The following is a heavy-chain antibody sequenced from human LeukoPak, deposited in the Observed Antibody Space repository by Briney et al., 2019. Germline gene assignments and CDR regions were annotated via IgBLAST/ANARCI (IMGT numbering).Heavy chain of an antibody. CDR2: ISGSGVNT. CDR1: GFTFNNYA. V-gene: IGHV3-23*01. CDR3: ARHSSGNLQPFDS. Sequence: GGSLKLSCAASGFTFNNYAMSWARQAPGKGLEWVSGISGSGVNTHYVDSVKGRFTISRDNSKNTLYLQMNSLRAEDTGVYYCARHSSGNLQPFDSWGQGTLVTVSS. J-gene: IGHJ4*02. D-gene: IGHD3-22*01.